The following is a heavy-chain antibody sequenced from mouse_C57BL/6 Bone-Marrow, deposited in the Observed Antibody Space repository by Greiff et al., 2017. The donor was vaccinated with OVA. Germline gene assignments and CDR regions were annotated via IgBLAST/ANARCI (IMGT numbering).Heavy chain of an antibody. J-gene: IGHJ2*01. CDR3: ASYYYGSSSYYFDY. Sequence: QVQLKESGPELVKPGASVKLSCKASGYTFTSYDINWVKQRPGQGLEWIGWIYPGDGSTKYNEKFKGKATLTVDTSSSTAYMELHSLTSEDSAVYFCASYYYGSSSYYFDYWGQGTTLTVSS. CDR2: IYPGDGST. CDR1: GYTFTSYD. V-gene: IGHV1-85*01. D-gene: IGHD1-1*01.